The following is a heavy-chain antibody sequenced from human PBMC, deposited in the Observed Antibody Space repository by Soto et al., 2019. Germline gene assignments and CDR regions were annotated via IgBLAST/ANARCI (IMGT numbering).Heavy chain of an antibody. D-gene: IGHD3-10*01. V-gene: IGHV4-59*01. CDR1: GASITNYY. J-gene: IGHJ4*02. CDR3: AMYYGHGQED. CDR2: IYYGGTS. Sequence: QVQLHQSGPGLVKPSETLSLTCSVSGASITNYYWTWIRQSPGKGLEWIRYIYYGGTSNYNSSLKGRVTVYVAMSTNQFALTRNSVTAADMSVYYCAMYYGHGQEDWGQGTLVTVSS.